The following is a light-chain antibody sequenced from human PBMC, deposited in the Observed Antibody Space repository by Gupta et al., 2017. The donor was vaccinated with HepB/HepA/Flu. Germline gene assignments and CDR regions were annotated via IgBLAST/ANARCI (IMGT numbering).Light chain of an antibody. CDR1: NSNIGSNY. V-gene: IGLV1-47*01. Sequence: QSVLTQPPSASGTPGQRVTISCSGSNSNIGSNYVSWHQQFPGTAPKLFIYKNDQRPSGVPDRFSGSKSGTSASLVISGLRSEDEAYYYCATLDGSRSAWVFGGGTKLTVL. CDR2: KND. CDR3: ATLDGSRSAWV. J-gene: IGLJ3*02.